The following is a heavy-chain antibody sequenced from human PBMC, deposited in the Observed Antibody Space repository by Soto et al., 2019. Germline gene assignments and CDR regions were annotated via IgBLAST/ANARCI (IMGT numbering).Heavy chain of an antibody. V-gene: IGHV4-31*03. J-gene: IGHJ5*02. CDR3: ARFYYGSGSYYKEGSNWFDP. D-gene: IGHD3-10*01. CDR1: GGSISSGGYY. Sequence: TLSLTCTVSGGSISSGGYYWSWIRQHPGKGLEWIGYIYYSGSTYYNPSLKSRVTISVDTSKNQFSLKLSSVTAADTAVHYCARFYYGSGSYYKEGSNWFDPWGQGTLVTVSS. CDR2: IYYSGST.